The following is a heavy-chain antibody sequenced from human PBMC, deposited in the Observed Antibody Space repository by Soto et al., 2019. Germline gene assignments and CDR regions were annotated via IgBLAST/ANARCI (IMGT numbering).Heavy chain of an antibody. Sequence: VQLVESGGGVVQPGRSLRLSGAAAGFTFSDYAMHWIRQAPGKGLEWVAVVSHDGRNTHYADTVKGRFTISRDSSQNTVSLEMTSLRAEDTAVYYCAKGGRQWLVTSDFNYWGQGALVTVSS. D-gene: IGHD6-19*01. CDR2: VSHDGRNT. J-gene: IGHJ4*02. CDR1: GFTFSDYA. V-gene: IGHV3-30*18. CDR3: AKGGRQWLVTSDFNY.